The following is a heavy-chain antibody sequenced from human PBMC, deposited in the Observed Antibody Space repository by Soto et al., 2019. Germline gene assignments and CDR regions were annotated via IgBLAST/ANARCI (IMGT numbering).Heavy chain of an antibody. D-gene: IGHD1-26*01. CDR1: GFTFSNYG. V-gene: IGHV3-33*01. CDR3: ASDLVGASDSYGLDV. J-gene: IGHJ6*02. Sequence: QVQLVESGGGVVQPGRSLRLSCAASGFTFSNYGMHWVRQAPGKGLEWVAIIWHDGNNKYYADSVRGRFIISRDNSKNRRYLQMHSLRAEDTAVYYCASDLVGASDSYGLDVWGQGTPVTVSS. CDR2: IWHDGNNK.